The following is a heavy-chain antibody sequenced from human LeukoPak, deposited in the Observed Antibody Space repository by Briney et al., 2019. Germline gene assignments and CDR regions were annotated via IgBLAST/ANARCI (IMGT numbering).Heavy chain of an antibody. CDR2: IYYSGST. V-gene: IGHV4-39*02. CDR3: ARDEIRDFGAFDI. CDR1: GGSISISSYY. Sequence: KPSETLSLTCTVSGGSISISSYYWGWIRQPPGKGLEWIGSIYYSGSTYYNPSLKSRVTISVDTSKNQFSLKLSSVTAADTAVYYCARDEIRDFGAFDIWGQGTMVTVSS. D-gene: IGHD3-3*01. J-gene: IGHJ3*02.